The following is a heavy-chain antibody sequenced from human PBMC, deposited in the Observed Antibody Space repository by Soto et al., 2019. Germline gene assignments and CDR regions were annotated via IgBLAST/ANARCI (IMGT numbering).Heavy chain of an antibody. CDR3: ARHSLALRKNNWFDP. Sequence: SETLSRTCTVSGGSISRSSYYWGWIRQPPGKGLEWIGSIYYSGSTYYNPSLKSRVTISVATSKTQFSLRLRSVTAADTALYFCARHSLALRKNNWFDPWGQGIMVSVSS. CDR1: GGSISRSSYY. CDR2: IYYSGST. D-gene: IGHD3-3*02. V-gene: IGHV4-39*01. J-gene: IGHJ5*02.